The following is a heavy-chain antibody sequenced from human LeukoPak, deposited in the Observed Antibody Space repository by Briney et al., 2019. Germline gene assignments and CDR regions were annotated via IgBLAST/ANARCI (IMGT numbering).Heavy chain of an antibody. CDR1: GGSISPYY. J-gene: IGHJ4*02. CDR2: ILYSGTTT. D-gene: IGHD1-1*01. V-gene: IGHV4-59*01. CDR3: ARVGDWNDLVY. Sequence: SETLSLTCTVSGGSISPYYWSWIRQTPGKGLEWIGYILYSGTTTNYNPSLKSRVTISVDTSKNQFSLKLSSVTAADTAIYYCARVGDWNDLVYWGQGTLVTVSS.